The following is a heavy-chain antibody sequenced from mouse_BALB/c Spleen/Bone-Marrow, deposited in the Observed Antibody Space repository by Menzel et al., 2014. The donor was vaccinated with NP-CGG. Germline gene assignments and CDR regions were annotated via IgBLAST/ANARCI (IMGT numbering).Heavy chain of an antibody. J-gene: IGHJ3*01. V-gene: IGHV3-2*02. Sequence: EVQLQESGPGLVKPSQSLSLTCTVTGYSITSDYAWNWIRRFPGNKLEWMGYISYSGSTSYNPSLKSRISITRDTSKNQFFLQLNSVTTEDTATYYCARGITTAWFAYWGQGTLVTVSA. D-gene: IGHD2-4*01. CDR1: GYSITSDYA. CDR3: ARGITTAWFAY. CDR2: ISYSGST.